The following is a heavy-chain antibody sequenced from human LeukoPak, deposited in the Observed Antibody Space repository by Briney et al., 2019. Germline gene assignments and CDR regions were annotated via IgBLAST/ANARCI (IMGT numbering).Heavy chain of an antibody. CDR3: AKLATYYYGSGSYIASD. Sequence: GGSLRLSCAASGFTFSSYGMHWVRQAPGKGLGWVAFIRYDGSNKYYADSVKGRFTISRDNSKNTLYLQMNSLRAEDTAVYYCAKLATYYYGSGSYIASDWGQGTLVTVSS. V-gene: IGHV3-30*02. CDR1: GFTFSSYG. CDR2: IRYDGSNK. J-gene: IGHJ4*02. D-gene: IGHD3-10*01.